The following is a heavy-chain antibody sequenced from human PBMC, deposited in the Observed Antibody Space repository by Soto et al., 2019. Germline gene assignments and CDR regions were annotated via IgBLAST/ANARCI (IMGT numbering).Heavy chain of an antibody. J-gene: IGHJ4*02. CDR2: ISAYNGNT. CDR3: ARDQWRRYYDSSGSSGFDY. D-gene: IGHD3-22*01. CDR1: GYTFTSYG. V-gene: IGHV1-18*01. Sequence: AASVKVSCKASGYTFTSYGISWXRQAPXXGLEWMGWISAYNGNTKYAQKLQGRVTMTTDTSTSTAYMELRSLRSDDTAVYYCARDQWRRYYDSSGSSGFDYWGQGTLVTVSS.